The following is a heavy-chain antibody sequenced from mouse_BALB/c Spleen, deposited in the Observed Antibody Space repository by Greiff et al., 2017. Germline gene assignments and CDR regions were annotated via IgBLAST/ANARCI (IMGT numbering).Heavy chain of an antibody. J-gene: IGHJ4*01. CDR1: GFTFSSFG. D-gene: IGHD2-3*01. CDR2: ISSGSSTI. Sequence: EVQGVESGGGLVQPGGSRKLSCAASGFTFSSFGMHWVRQAPEKGLEWVAYISSGSSTIYYADTVTGRFTISRDNPKNTLFLQMTSLRSEDTAMYYCARGDDGPYAMDYWGEGTSVTVSS. CDR3: ARGDDGPYAMDY. V-gene: IGHV5-17*02.